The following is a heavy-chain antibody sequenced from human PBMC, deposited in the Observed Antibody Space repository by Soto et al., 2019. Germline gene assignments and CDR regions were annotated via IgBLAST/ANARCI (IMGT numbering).Heavy chain of an antibody. J-gene: IGHJ4*02. Sequence: QVQLVQSGAEVKKPGASVKVSCKASGYTFTNYAFSWVRQAPGQGLEWMGWISAYNGNTNYPQKLQGRVTMTTDTPTSTAYMELRSLRSDETAVYYCARDLAAAGPFDCWGQGTLVTVSS. D-gene: IGHD6-13*01. V-gene: IGHV1-18*01. CDR3: ARDLAAAGPFDC. CDR1: GYTFTNYA. CDR2: ISAYNGNT.